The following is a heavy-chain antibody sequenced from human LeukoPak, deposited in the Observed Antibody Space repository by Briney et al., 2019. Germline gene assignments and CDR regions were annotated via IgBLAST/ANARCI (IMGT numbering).Heavy chain of an antibody. Sequence: PGGSLRLSCAASGFTFSSYWMSWVRQAPGKGLEWVANIKQDGSEKYYVDSVKGRFTISRDNAKNSLYLQMNSLRAEDTAVYYCARDGVITNHDAFDIWGQGTMVTVSS. CDR1: GFTFSSYW. V-gene: IGHV3-7*01. J-gene: IGHJ3*02. CDR3: ARDGVITNHDAFDI. CDR2: IKQDGSEK. D-gene: IGHD3-16*02.